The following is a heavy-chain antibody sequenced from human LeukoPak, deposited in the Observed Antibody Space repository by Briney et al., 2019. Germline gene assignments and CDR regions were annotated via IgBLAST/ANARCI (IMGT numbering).Heavy chain of an antibody. V-gene: IGHV1-18*01. CDR2: ISAYNGNT. Sequence: ASVKVSCKASGGTFSSYAISWVRQAPGQGLEWMGWISAYNGNTNYAQKLQGRVTMTTDTSTSTAYMELRSLRSDDTAVYYCAREGGYYDSSGYYLLPPADYWGQGTLVTVSS. D-gene: IGHD3-22*01. CDR1: GGTFSSYA. CDR3: AREGGYYDSSGYYLLPPADY. J-gene: IGHJ4*02.